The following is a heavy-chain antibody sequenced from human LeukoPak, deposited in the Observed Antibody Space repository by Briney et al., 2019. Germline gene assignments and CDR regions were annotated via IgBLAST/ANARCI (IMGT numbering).Heavy chain of an antibody. Sequence: SETLSLTCTVSGDSSSNSIYYWGWIRQPPGRGLDWIGSIDYSGSTYYNPSLKSRVTISVDRSKNQFSLKLSSVTAADTAVYYCARESYSSSSWGQGTLVTVSS. J-gene: IGHJ5*02. D-gene: IGHD6-6*01. CDR3: ARESYSSSS. CDR2: IDYSGST. CDR1: GDSSSNSIYY. V-gene: IGHV4-39*07.